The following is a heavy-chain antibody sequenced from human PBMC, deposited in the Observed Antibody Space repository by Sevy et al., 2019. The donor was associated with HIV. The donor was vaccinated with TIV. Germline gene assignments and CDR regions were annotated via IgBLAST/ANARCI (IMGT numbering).Heavy chain of an antibody. CDR1: GFTFSSYA. V-gene: IGHV3-30*04. CDR2: ISYDGSNK. CDR3: ARENYDSYYGMDV. J-gene: IGHJ6*02. Sequence: GSLRLSCAASGFTFSSYAMHWVRQAPGKGLEWVAVISYDGSNKYYADSVKGRFTISRDNSKNTLYLQMNSLRAEDTAVYYCARENYDSYYGMDVWGQGTTVTVSS.